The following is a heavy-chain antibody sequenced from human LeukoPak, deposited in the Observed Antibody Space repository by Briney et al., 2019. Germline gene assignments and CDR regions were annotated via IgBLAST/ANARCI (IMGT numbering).Heavy chain of an antibody. CDR1: GYTFTSYY. D-gene: IGHD6-19*01. CDR2: ISAYNGNT. Sequence: ASVKVSCKASGYTFTSYYMHWVRQAPGQGLEWMGWISAYNGNTNYAQKLQGRVTMTTDTSTSTAYMELRSLRSDDTAVYYCARDHKGYSSGWYIDYWGQGTLVTVSS. V-gene: IGHV1-18*04. J-gene: IGHJ4*02. CDR3: ARDHKGYSSGWYIDY.